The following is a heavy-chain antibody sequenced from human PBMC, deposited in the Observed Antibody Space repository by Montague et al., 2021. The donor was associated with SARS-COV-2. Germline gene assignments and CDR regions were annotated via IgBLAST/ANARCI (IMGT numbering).Heavy chain of an antibody. CDR3: ARLAPDSGSPNGYYYNGMDV. J-gene: IGHJ6*02. D-gene: IGHD1-26*01. CDR2: IYYSGST. V-gene: IGHV4-39*01. Sequence: SETLSLTCTVSGGSITSSSYYWGWIRQPPGKGLEWIGSIYYSGSTYYNPSLKSRVTISVDTSKNQFSPKLSSVTAADTAVYYCARLAPDSGSPNGYYYNGMDVWGQGTTVTVSS. CDR1: GGSITSSSYY.